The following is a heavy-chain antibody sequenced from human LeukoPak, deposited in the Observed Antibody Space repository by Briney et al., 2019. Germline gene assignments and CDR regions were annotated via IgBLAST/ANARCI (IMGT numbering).Heavy chain of an antibody. V-gene: IGHV3-23*01. CDR2: ISDSGDDT. D-gene: IGHD6-19*01. CDR1: GFTFSNYV. J-gene: IGHJ5*02. CDR3: VKVGGGGGWYWSP. Sequence: VGSLRLSRTGSGFTFSNYVMSWVRQAPRKRLEWVSGISDSGDDTDYADSVKGRFTISRDNSKNTLLLQMNILRVEDTAVYYCVKVGGGGGWYWSPWGQGTLVTVSS.